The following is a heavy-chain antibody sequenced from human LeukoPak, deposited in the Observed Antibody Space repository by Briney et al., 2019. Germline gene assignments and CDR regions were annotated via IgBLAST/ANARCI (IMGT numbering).Heavy chain of an antibody. CDR2: IYYTGST. V-gene: IGHV4-61*01. Sequence: SETLSLTCTVSGGSISSGRYYWSWIRQPPGKGLEWIGYIYYTGSTSYNPSLKSRVTISVDTSKNQFSLKLSSVTAADTAVYYCARDLGARDPGDVGAFDIWGQGTMVTVSS. CDR3: ARDLGARDPGDVGAFDI. CDR1: GGSISSGRYY. D-gene: IGHD1-26*01. J-gene: IGHJ3*02.